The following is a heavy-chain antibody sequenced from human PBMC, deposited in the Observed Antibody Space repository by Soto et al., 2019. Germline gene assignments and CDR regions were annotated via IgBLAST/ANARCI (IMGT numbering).Heavy chain of an antibody. CDR3: ALATVTIIFDY. D-gene: IGHD4-17*01. CDR1: GGSVSSGGYD. CDR2: ISYSGST. V-gene: IGHV4-61*08. J-gene: IGHJ4*02. Sequence: QVQLQESGPGLVKPSETLSLTCTVSGGSVSSGGYDWSWIRQPPGKGLDWIGHISYSGSTNYNPSLKSRVTISVDTSKNQFSLKLSSVTAADTAVYYCALATVTIIFDYWGQGTLVTVSS.